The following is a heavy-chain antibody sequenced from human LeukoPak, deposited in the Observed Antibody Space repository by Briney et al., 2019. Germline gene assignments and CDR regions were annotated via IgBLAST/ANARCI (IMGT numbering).Heavy chain of an antibody. CDR2: ISGSGGST. Sequence: PGGSLRLSCAASGFTFSSYAMSWVRQAPGKGLEWVSAISGSGGSTYYADSVKGRFTISRDNSKNTLYLQMNSLRAEDTAVYYCAKAGTYYYGSSGSFNWFDPWGQGTLVTASS. V-gene: IGHV3-23*01. D-gene: IGHD3-22*01. J-gene: IGHJ5*02. CDR3: AKAGTYYYGSSGSFNWFDP. CDR1: GFTFSSYA.